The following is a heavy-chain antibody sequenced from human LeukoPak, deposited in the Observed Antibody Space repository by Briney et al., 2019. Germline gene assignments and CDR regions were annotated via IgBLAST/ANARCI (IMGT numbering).Heavy chain of an antibody. D-gene: IGHD2-2*01. Sequence: GGSLRLSCAASGFTVSRNHMTWVRQAPGKGLEWVAVISYDGSNKYYADSVKGRFTIPRDNSKNTLYLQMNSLRAEDTAVYYCARDRRCGSTSCRGYYFDYWGQGTVVTVSS. CDR1: GFTVSRNH. J-gene: IGHJ4*02. CDR2: ISYDGSNK. V-gene: IGHV3-30*01. CDR3: ARDRRCGSTSCRGYYFDY.